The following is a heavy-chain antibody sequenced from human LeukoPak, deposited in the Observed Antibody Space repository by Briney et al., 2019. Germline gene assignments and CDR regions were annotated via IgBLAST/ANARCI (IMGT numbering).Heavy chain of an antibody. V-gene: IGHV6-1*01. D-gene: IGHD2-15*01. CDR1: GDTVSSNIAA. J-gene: IGHJ4*02. Sequence: QTLSLTCAISGDTVSSNIAAWNWIRQSPSRGLEWLGRTYYRSKWNNDYAVSVKSRISINPDTSKNQFSLQLNSVTPEDTAVYYCARDLSSGGTCYWRFAYWGQGTLVTVPS. CDR2: TYYRSKWNN. CDR3: ARDLSSGGTCYWRFAY.